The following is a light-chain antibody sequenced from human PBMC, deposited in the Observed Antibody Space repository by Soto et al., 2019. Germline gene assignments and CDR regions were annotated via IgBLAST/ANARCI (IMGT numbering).Light chain of an antibody. CDR3: QQRSSWPRA. V-gene: IGKV3-11*01. CDR2: DAS. CDR1: QNINTY. Sequence: EIVLTQSPATLSLSLGERATLSCRANQNINTYLVWYQQKPGQAPRLLIYDASNRATGIPDRFSGSGSGTDFTLTISSLAPEDFALYYCQQRSSWPRAFGGGTKVEIK. J-gene: IGKJ4*01.